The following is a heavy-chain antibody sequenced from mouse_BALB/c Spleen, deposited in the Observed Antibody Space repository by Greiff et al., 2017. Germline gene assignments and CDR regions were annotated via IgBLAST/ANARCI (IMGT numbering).Heavy chain of an antibody. D-gene: IGHD1-1*01. V-gene: IGHV14-1*02. J-gene: IGHJ4*01. Sequence: EVQLQQSGAELVRPGALVKLSCKASGFNIKDYYMHWVKQRPEQGLEWIGWIDPENGNTIYDPKFQGKASITADTSSNTAYMQLSSLTSEDSAVYYCARERPTVVAPMDYWGQGTSVTVSS. CDR3: ARERPTVVAPMDY. CDR2: IDPENGNT. CDR1: GFNIKDYY.